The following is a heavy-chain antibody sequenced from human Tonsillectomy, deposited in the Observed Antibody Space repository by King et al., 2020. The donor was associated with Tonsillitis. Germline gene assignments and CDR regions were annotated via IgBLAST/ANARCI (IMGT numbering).Heavy chain of an antibody. CDR3: TRDGGKPQLAGNFYYYYGMDV. Sequence: QLQESGPGLVKPSETLSLTCAVSGFSISSGYFWGWIRQPPGKGLEWIGIISHSWKTYYNPSLKSRVTISVDTSKNQFSLKLSSVTAADTAVYYCTRDGGKPQLAGNFYYYYGMDVWGQGTTVTVSS. CDR2: ISHSWKT. V-gene: IGHV4-38-2*02. D-gene: IGHD6-13*01. J-gene: IGHJ6*02. CDR1: GFSISSGYF.